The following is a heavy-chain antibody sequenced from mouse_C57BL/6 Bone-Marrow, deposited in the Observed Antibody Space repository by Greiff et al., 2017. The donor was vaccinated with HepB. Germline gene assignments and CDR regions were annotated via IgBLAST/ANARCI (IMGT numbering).Heavy chain of an antibody. Sequence: QVQLQQSGAELVMPGASVKLSCKASGYTFTSYWMHWVKQRPGQGLEWIGEIDPSDSYTNYNQKFKGKSTLTVDKSSSTAYMQLSSLTSEDSAVYYCASTGRYYAMDYWGQGTSVTVSS. CDR2: IDPSDSYT. J-gene: IGHJ4*01. V-gene: IGHV1-69*01. D-gene: IGHD4-1*01. CDR3: ASTGRYYAMDY. CDR1: GYTFTSYW.